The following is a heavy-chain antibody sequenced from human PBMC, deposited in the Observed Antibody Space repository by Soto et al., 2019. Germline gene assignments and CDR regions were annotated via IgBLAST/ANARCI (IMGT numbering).Heavy chain of an antibody. CDR2: IYYSGST. V-gene: IGHV4-59*01. Sequence: SETLSLTCTVSGGSISSYYWSWIRQPPGKGLEWIGYIYYSGSTNYNPSLKSRVTISVDTSKNQFSLKLSSVTAADTAVYYCARGKTSIAAYAYYYYYYMDVWGKGTTVTVSS. CDR3: ARGKTSIAAYAYYYYYYMDV. CDR1: GGSISSYY. J-gene: IGHJ6*03. D-gene: IGHD6-6*01.